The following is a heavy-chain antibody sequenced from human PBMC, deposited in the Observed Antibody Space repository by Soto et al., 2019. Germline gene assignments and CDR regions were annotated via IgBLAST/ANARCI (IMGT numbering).Heavy chain of an antibody. D-gene: IGHD1-1*01. Sequence: PSETLSLTCTVSGGSISSYYWSWIRQPPGKGLEWIGNIYYSGSTIYNPSLKSRVTISIDTSKNQFSLKLSSVTAADTAVYYCANWREHWFDPWGQGTLVTVSS. J-gene: IGHJ5*02. CDR3: ANWREHWFDP. CDR1: GGSISSYY. V-gene: IGHV4-59*08. CDR2: IYYSGST.